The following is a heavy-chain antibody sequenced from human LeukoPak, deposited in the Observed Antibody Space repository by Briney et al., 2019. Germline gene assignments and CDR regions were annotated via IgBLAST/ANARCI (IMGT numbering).Heavy chain of an antibody. D-gene: IGHD6-25*01. CDR2: VMAIFGRV. V-gene: IGHV1-69*05. Sequence: SVMVSCKAPRGTFDSYGIIWVRQAPGQGLEWMGGVMAIFGRVKYGQKFQGRATITTDASTSTAYMELSSLTSEDTGVYYCARGELGDRSGFSFFDYWGQGTLVTVSS. CDR3: ARGELGDRSGFSFFDY. J-gene: IGHJ4*02. CDR1: RGTFDSYG.